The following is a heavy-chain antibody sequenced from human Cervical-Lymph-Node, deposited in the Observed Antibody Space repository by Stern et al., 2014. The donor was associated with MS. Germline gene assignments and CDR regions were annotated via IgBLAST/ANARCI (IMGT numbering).Heavy chain of an antibody. V-gene: IGHV1-18*01. CDR1: GYSFTSHG. J-gene: IGHJ4*02. CDR3: ARVDYYESSGYYKY. Sequence: VQLLQSGVEVKKPGASVKVSCKTSGYSFTSHGISWVRQAPGQGLEWMGWISPYNENTDYARKFQGRVSLTTDASTSTAYMELRSLQSDDTAVYYCARVDYYESSGYYKYWGQGTQVAVSA. D-gene: IGHD3-22*01. CDR2: ISPYNENT.